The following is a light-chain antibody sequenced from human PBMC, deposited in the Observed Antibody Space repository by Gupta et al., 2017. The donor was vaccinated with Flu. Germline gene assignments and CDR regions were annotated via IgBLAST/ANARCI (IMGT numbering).Light chain of an antibody. CDR3: CSYAGSSFVV. CDR1: SSDVGGYNL. V-gene: IGLV2-23*01. CDR2: EGS. Sequence: QPPLPQPAPVSGSPGQSITISCTGTSSDVGGYNLVSWYQQHPGKAPKLLIFEGSNRPSGVSNRFSGSKSGNTASLTISGLQAEDEADYYCCSYAGSSFVVFGGGTKLTVL. J-gene: IGLJ2*01.